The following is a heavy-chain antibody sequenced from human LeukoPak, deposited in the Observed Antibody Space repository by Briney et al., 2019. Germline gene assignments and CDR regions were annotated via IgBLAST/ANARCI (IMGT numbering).Heavy chain of an antibody. CDR1: GGSVSSGSYY. J-gene: IGHJ5*02. V-gene: IGHV4-61*01. Sequence: SETLSLTCTVSGGSVSSGSYYWSWIRQPPGKGLEWIGYTYHSGSTNYNPSLKSRVTISVDTSKNQFSLNLISVTAADTAVYYCARELTYCGGDCYPRWFEPWGQGTLVTVSS. CDR3: ARELTYCGGDCYPRWFEP. D-gene: IGHD2-21*02. CDR2: TYHSGST.